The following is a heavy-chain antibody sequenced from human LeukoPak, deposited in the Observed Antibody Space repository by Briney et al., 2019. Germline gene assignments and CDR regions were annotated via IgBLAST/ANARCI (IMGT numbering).Heavy chain of an antibody. CDR2: INHSGST. CDR3: ARSPCSSTSCYYYYAMDV. J-gene: IGHJ6*02. D-gene: IGHD2-2*01. V-gene: IGHV4-34*01. CDR1: SGSFRGYY. Sequence: PSETLSLTFAVYSGSFRGYYWSWIRQPPGKGLEWIGEINHSGSTNFNPSLKSRVTISLDTSKNQFSLKLSSVTAADTAVYYCARSPCSSTSCYYYYAMDVSGQGTTVTVSS.